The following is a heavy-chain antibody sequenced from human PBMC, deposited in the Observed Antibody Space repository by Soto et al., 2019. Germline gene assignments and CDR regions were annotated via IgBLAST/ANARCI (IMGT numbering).Heavy chain of an antibody. CDR1: GFSFSDQY. CDR3: VSSWNDYRYFDY. D-gene: IGHD4-17*01. CDR2: ARDKAHSYTT. Sequence: EVQLVESGGGLVQPGGSLRLSCAASGFSFSDQYMDWVRQAPGKGLEWVGRARDKAHSYTTEYVASVKGRFTISRDDSRNSLYLQMNSLKTEDTAVHYCVSSWNDYRYFDYWGQGSLVTVSS. J-gene: IGHJ4*02. V-gene: IGHV3-72*01.